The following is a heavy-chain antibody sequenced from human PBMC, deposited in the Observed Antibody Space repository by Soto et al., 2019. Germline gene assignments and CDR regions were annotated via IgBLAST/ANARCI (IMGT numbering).Heavy chain of an antibody. CDR2: FDPEDGET. V-gene: IGHV1-24*01. J-gene: IGHJ6*02. CDR3: ATRSPGGSSWLRYYYYYGMDV. D-gene: IGHD6-13*01. Sequence: ASVKVSCKVSGYTLTELSMHWVRQAPGKGLEWMGGFDPEDGETIYAQKFQGRVTMTEDTSTDTAYMELSSLRSEDTAVYYFATRSPGGSSWLRYYYYYGMDVWGQGTTVTVSS. CDR1: GYTLTELS.